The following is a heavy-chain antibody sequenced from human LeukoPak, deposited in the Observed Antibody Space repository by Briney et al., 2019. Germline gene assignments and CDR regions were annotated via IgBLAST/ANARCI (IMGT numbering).Heavy chain of an antibody. J-gene: IGHJ5*02. D-gene: IGHD6-13*01. V-gene: IGHV1-69*01. CDR2: IIPIFRSA. Sequence: ASVKVSCKTSGDTFSTCSISWLRQAPGQGLEWMGGIIPIFRSADYAQKFQGRVTITADESTSTAYMELSSLTSDDTAVYYCARDRAAVGTSRWFDPWGQGTLVIVSS. CDR3: ARDRAAVGTSRWFDP. CDR1: GDTFSTCS.